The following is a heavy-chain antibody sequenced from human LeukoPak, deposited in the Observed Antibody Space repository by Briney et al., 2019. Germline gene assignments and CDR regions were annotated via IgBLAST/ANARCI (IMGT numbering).Heavy chain of an antibody. CDR2: INTSGGT. CDR3: ARLGDYYDSSGTNWFDP. Sequence: PSETLSLTCTVSGGSINSYYWSWIRQPAGKGLEWIGRINTSGGTIYNPSLQSRVTISVDTSKNQFSLKLSSVTAADTAVYYCARLGDYYDSSGTNWFDPWGQGTLVTVSS. V-gene: IGHV4-4*07. D-gene: IGHD3-22*01. J-gene: IGHJ5*02. CDR1: GGSINSYY.